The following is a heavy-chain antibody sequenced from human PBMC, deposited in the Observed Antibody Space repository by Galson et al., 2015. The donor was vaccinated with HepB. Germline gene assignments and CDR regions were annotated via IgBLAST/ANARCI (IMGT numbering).Heavy chain of an antibody. CDR2: SYYSGTT. J-gene: IGHJ3*01. D-gene: IGHD6-19*01. Sequence: SETLSLTCTVSDGSINSYYWSWIRQPPGRGLEWIGYSYYSGTTDYNPSLKSRVYISVETSKNQFSMKLNSVTAADTAIYYCARLQYRSADFDLWGQGTRVTVS. CDR1: DGSINSYY. V-gene: IGHV4-59*08. CDR3: ARLQYRSADFDL.